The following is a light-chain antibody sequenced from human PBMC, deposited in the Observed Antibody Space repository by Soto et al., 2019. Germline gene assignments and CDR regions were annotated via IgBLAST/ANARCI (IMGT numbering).Light chain of an antibody. CDR3: CTSTNFSSSVPI. CDR2: ETR. CDR1: SNAFGSHNL. J-gene: IGLJ1*01. V-gene: IGLV2-23*01. Sequence: SVLAQPASVSGSPSKSITISCTETSNAFGSHNLVSCYQQHPGKAPNFLLFETRKRPSGVSIRFYGSKSGNTASLTISGGQPEDEAAYYCCTSTNFSSSVPIFGSGTKATV.